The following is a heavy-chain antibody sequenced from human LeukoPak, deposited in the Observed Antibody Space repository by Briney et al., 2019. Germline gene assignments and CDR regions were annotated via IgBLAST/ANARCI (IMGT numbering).Heavy chain of an antibody. CDR3: ARVSLSAGGGSSWINYYYYYGLDV. CDR2: IVVGSGNT. CDR1: GFTFTSSA. Sequence: SVKVSCKASGFTFTSSAMQWVRQARGQRLEWIGWIVVGSGNTNYAQKFQERVTITRDMSTSTAYMELSSLRVEDTAVYYCARVSLSAGGGSSWINYYYYYGLDVWGQGTTVTVSS. D-gene: IGHD6-13*01. J-gene: IGHJ6*02. V-gene: IGHV1-58*02.